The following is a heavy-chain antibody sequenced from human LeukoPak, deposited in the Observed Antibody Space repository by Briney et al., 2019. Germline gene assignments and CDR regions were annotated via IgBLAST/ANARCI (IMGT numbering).Heavy chain of an antibody. CDR3: ARDRTASAFDI. Sequence: SETLPLTCTVSGGSISSGTYYWTWIRQPPGKGLEWIGYIFHSGSTYYNPSLKSRVTISLDRSKNQFSLRLSSVAAADTAVYYCARDRTASAFDIWGQGTMVTVSS. J-gene: IGHJ3*02. CDR1: GGSISSGTYY. V-gene: IGHV4-30-2*01. CDR2: IFHSGST.